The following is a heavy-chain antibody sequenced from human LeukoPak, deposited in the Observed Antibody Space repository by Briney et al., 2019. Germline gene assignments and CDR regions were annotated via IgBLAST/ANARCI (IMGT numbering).Heavy chain of an antibody. Sequence: SETLSLTCAVYGGSFSGYYWSWIRQPPGKGLEWIGEINYSGSTNYNPSLKSRVTISVDTSKNQFSLKLSSVTAADTAVYYCARWSSSGWRRLDYWGQGTLVTVSS. CDR3: ARWSSSGWRRLDY. CDR2: INYSGST. J-gene: IGHJ4*02. CDR1: GGSFSGYY. D-gene: IGHD6-19*01. V-gene: IGHV4-34*01.